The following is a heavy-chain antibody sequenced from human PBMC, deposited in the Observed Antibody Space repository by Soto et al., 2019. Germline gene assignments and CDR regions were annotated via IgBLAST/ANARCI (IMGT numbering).Heavy chain of an antibody. CDR1: GGTFSSYA. D-gene: IGHD7-27*01. J-gene: IGHJ6*02. V-gene: IGHV1-69*06. CDR3: ASGTWGRPSDYYYYGMDV. CDR2: IIPIFGTA. Sequence: QVQLVQSGAEVKKPGSSVKVSCQASGGTFSSYAISWVRQAPGQGLEWLGGIIPIFGTANYAQKFQGRVTITADKATSTAYMELSSLRSEDKAVYYCASGTWGRPSDYYYYGMDVWGQGTTVTVSS.